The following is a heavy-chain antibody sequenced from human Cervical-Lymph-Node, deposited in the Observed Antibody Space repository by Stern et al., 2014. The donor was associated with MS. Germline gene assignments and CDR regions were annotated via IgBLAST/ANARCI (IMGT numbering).Heavy chain of an antibody. CDR1: GFTFSIYA. D-gene: IGHD2-21*02. CDR2: ISYDGSDA. CDR3: ARDRFPHTEPLLIPLDY. V-gene: IGHV3-30*04. J-gene: IGHJ4*02. Sequence: VQLLESGGGVVQPGRSLRLSCEASGFTFSIYAMHWVRQAPGKGLEWVALISYDGSDAYYADSVRGRFTISRDNSKNTLFLQMNSLRAEDTAVYYCARDRFPHTEPLLIPLDYWGQGTLVTVSS.